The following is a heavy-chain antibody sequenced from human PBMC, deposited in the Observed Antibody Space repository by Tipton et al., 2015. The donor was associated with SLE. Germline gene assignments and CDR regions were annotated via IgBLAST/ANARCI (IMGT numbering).Heavy chain of an antibody. Sequence: TLSLTCTVSGGSISSYYWSWIRQPPGKGLEWIGYIYYSGSTNYGGSTNYNPSLKSRVTISLDTSKNQFSLKLSSVTAADTAVYYCARGGVLGFHPSAFDIWGQGTMVTVSS. V-gene: IGHV4-59*01. J-gene: IGHJ3*02. CDR2: IYYSGSTNYGGST. D-gene: IGHD3-10*01. CDR1: GGSISSYY. CDR3: ARGGVLGFHPSAFDI.